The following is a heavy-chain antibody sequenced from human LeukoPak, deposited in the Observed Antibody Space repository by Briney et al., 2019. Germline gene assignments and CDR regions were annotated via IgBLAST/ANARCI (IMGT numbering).Heavy chain of an antibody. J-gene: IGHJ4*02. CDR3: EDGIRYCSGGSCIDY. CDR1: GFTVRSNY. CDR2: IYSGGSK. V-gene: IGHV3-66*01. D-gene: IGHD2-15*01. Sequence: GGSLRLSCAATGFTVRSNYMSWVRQDPGKGLKWVSVIYSGGSKYYADSVKGRFTISRDNSRNTLYLQMNSLRAEDTVFYQAEDGIRYCSGGSCIDYWGQGTLVTVSS.